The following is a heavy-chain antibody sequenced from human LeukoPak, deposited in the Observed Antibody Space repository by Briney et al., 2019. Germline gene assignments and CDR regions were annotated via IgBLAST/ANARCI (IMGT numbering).Heavy chain of an antibody. CDR2: IYGSGST. Sequence: PSQTLSLTCTVSGDSITSGSFYWAWIRQPAGKGLEWIGRIYGSGSTNYSPSLRGRVTISIDTSKNQFSLKLNSVTAADTAVYYCARGWGSTSSNYFDPWGQGTLVTVSS. V-gene: IGHV4-61*02. CDR1: GDSITSGSFY. D-gene: IGHD2-2*01. CDR3: ARGWGSTSSNYFDP. J-gene: IGHJ5*02.